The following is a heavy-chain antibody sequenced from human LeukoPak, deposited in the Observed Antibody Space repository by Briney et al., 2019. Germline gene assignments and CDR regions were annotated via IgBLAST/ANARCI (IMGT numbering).Heavy chain of an antibody. Sequence: ASVKVSCKASGFTFTTSAVQLVRQARGQRLEWIGWIVVGSVNTNYAQKFQERVTITREMSTSTAYMELSSLRSEDTAVYYCAARGSGVGGFDYWGQGALVTVSS. J-gene: IGHJ4*02. CDR2: IVVGSVNT. D-gene: IGHD3-10*01. V-gene: IGHV1-58*01. CDR1: GFTFTTSA. CDR3: AARGSGVGGFDY.